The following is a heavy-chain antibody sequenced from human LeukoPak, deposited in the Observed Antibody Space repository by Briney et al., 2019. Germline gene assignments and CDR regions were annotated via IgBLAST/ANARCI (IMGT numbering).Heavy chain of an antibody. D-gene: IGHD6-13*01. J-gene: IGHJ5*02. Sequence: PSETLSLTCAVYGGSFSGYYWSWIRQPPGKGLEWIGEINHGGSTNYNPSLKSRVTISVDTSKNQFSLKLSSVTAADTAVYYCARGAPPGIAAAGTKFDPWGQGTLVTVSS. CDR1: GGSFSGYY. CDR2: INHGGST. V-gene: IGHV4-34*01. CDR3: ARGAPPGIAAAGTKFDP.